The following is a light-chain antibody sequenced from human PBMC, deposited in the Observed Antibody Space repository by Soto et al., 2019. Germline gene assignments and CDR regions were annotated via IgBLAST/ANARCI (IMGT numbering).Light chain of an antibody. CDR2: SDN. CDR1: SSNIGVTDY. CDR3: GSCHDRLGAVM. Sequence: QSVLTQPPSASGAPGQGVFVSCSGISSNIGVTDYAYWYQQVPGAAAKLLMHSDNLRPSVFPELISRCTAGTAASLATSGRRSEDEAVYYCGSCHDRLGAVMFGGRTKLPVL. J-gene: IGLJ3*02. V-gene: IGLV1-47*02.